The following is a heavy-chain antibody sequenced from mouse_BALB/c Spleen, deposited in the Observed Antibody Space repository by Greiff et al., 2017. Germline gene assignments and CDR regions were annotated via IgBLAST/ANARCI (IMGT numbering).Heavy chain of an antibody. V-gene: IGHV5-6-5*01. CDR1: GFTFSSYA. CDR2: ISSGGST. Sequence: EVKLEESGGGLVKPGGSLKLSCAASGFTFSSYAMSWVRQTPEKRLEWVASISSGGSTYYPDSVMGRFTISRANARNILYLQMSSLRSEDTAMYYGAGGGDYDYAWFAYWGQGTLVTVSA. CDR3: AGGGDYDYAWFAY. J-gene: IGHJ3*01. D-gene: IGHD2-4*01.